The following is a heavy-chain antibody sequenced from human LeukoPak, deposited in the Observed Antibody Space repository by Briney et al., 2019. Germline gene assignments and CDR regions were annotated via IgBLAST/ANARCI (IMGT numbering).Heavy chain of an antibody. CDR2: IYHSGST. CDR1: GYSISSGYY. Sequence: SETLSLTCTVSGYSISSGYYWGWIRQPPGKGLEWIGSIYHSGSTYYNPSLKSRVTISVDTSKNQFSLKVNSVTAADTAVYYCARDSDFKAAADLDYWGQGTLVTVSS. J-gene: IGHJ4*02. D-gene: IGHD6-13*01. CDR3: ARDSDFKAAADLDY. V-gene: IGHV4-38-2*02.